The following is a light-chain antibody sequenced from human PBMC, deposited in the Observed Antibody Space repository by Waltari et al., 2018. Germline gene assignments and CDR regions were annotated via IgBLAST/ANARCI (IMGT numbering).Light chain of an antibody. CDR2: GTS. Sequence: QSVLTQPPSVPGAPGQRVTIPCTGNRFKIGADYDINSYQQLPGTAPNLLIYGTSNRPSGVSDRFSCSRSGTSASLAITGLQADDEADYYCQSYDDTLHASVFGGGTKVTVL. CDR1: RFKIGADYD. CDR3: QSYDDTLHASV. J-gene: IGLJ2*01. V-gene: IGLV1-40*01.